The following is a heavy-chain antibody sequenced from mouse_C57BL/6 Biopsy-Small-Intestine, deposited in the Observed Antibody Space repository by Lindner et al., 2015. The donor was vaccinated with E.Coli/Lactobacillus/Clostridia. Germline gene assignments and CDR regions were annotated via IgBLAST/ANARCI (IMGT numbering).Heavy chain of an antibody. V-gene: IGHV1-53*01. Sequence: SVKVSCKATGYTFTGHFMQWVRQAPGQGLEWMGWINPNSGVTNYAQKFQGRVTMTRDTSISTAYMELSSLRSDDTAVYYCARDHESMGSSGYWGQGTLVTVSS. J-gene: IGHJ4*01. CDR1: GYTFTGHF. CDR3: ARDHESMGSSGY. D-gene: IGHD2-3*01. CDR2: INPNSGVT.